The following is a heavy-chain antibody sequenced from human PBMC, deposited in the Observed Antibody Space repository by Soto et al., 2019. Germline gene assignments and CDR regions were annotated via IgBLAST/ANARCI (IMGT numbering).Heavy chain of an antibody. CDR3: ARDGGTMVRGGKNYYYYYYYMDV. J-gene: IGHJ6*03. D-gene: IGHD3-10*01. Sequence: GGSLRLSCAASGFTVSSNYMSWVRQAPGKGLEWVSVIYSGGSTYYADSVKGRFTISRDNSKNTLYLQMNSLRAEDTAVYYCARDGGTMVRGGKNYYYYYYYMDVWGKGTTVTVSS. CDR1: GFTVSSNY. V-gene: IGHV3-66*01. CDR2: IYSGGST.